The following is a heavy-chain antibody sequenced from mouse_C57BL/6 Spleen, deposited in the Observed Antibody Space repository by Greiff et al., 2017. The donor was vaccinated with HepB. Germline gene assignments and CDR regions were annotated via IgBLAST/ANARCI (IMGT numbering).Heavy chain of an antibody. CDR1: GYTFTDYY. V-gene: IGHV1-26*01. J-gene: IGHJ2*01. D-gene: IGHD2-4*01. Sequence: EVQLQQSGPELVKPGASVKISCKASGYTFTDYYMNWVKQSHGKSLEWIGDINPNNGGTSYNQKFKGKATLTVDKSSSTAYMELRSLTSEDSAVYYCARFLDDYHMGFDYWGQGTTLTVSS. CDR3: ARFLDDYHMGFDY. CDR2: INPNNGGT.